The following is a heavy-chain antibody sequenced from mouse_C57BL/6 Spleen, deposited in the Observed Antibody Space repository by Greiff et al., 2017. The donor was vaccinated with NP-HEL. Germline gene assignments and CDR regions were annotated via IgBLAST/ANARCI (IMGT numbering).Heavy chain of an antibody. J-gene: IGHJ2*01. Sequence: VQLQQSGTVLARPGASVKMSCKTSGYTFTSYWMHWVKQRPGQGLEWIGAIYPGNSDTSYNQKFKGKAKLTAVTSASTAYMELSSLTNEDSAVYYCTRDYGNLDYFDYWGQGTTLTVSS. V-gene: IGHV1-5*01. CDR1: GYTFTSYW. CDR2: IYPGNSDT. CDR3: TRDYGNLDYFDY. D-gene: IGHD2-1*01.